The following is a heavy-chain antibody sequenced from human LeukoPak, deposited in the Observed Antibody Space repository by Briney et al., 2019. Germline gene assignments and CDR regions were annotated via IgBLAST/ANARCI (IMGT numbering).Heavy chain of an antibody. V-gene: IGHV4-59*01. CDR3: AGALSGSHSWAY. Sequence: SGTLSLTCTVSGGSISSDYWSWIRQPPGKGLEWIGYIYYSGSTNYIPSLKSRVTISVDTSKNQFSLKLSSVTAADTAVYYCAGALSGSHSWAYWGQGTLVTVSS. D-gene: IGHD1-26*01. J-gene: IGHJ4*02. CDR2: IYYSGST. CDR1: GGSISSDY.